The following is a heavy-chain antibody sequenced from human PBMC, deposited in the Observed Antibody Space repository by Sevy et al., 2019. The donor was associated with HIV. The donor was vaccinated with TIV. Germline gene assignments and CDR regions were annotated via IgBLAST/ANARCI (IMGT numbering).Heavy chain of an antibody. CDR2: IKQDGSEK. Sequence: GGSLRLSCAASGFTFSSYWMSWVRQAPGKGLEWVANIKQDGSEKYYVDSVKGRFTISRDNAKNSLYLQMNSLRAEDTAVYYCARSLLYGDYRWRDAFDIWGQGTMVTVSS. CDR3: ARSLLYGDYRWRDAFDI. D-gene: IGHD4-17*01. J-gene: IGHJ3*02. V-gene: IGHV3-7*03. CDR1: GFTFSSYW.